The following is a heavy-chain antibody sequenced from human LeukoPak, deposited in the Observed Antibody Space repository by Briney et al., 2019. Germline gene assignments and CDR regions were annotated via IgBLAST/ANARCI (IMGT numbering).Heavy chain of an antibody. CDR3: AKWLVVLQAADDFDY. J-gene: IGHJ4*02. D-gene: IGHD2-2*01. CDR2: ISGSGGST. V-gene: IGHV3-23*01. Sequence: GGSLRLSCAASGFTFSSYAMSWVRQAPGKGLEWVSAISGSGGSTYYADSVKGRFTISRDNSKNTLYLQMNSLRAEDTAVYYCAKWLVVLQAADDFDYWGQGTLVTVSS. CDR1: GFTFSSYA.